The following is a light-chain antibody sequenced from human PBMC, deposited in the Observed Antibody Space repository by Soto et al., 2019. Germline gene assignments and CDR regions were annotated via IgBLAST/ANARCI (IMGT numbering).Light chain of an antibody. J-gene: IGLJ2*01. Sequence: QSVLTQPASVSGSPGQSITISCTGTSSDIGGYNYVSWYQQHPGKAPKLMIYDVSNRPSGVSNRFSGSKSGNTASLTISGLLAEDEADYFCSSYTSSSTPGVVFGGGTKLTVL. CDR1: SSDIGGYNY. CDR2: DVS. CDR3: SSYTSSSTPGVV. V-gene: IGLV2-14*01.